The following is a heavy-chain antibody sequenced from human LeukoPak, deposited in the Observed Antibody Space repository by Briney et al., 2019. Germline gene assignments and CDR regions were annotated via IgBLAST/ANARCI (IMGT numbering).Heavy chain of an antibody. V-gene: IGHV3-30*03. J-gene: IGHJ4*02. CDR2: ISYDGSKK. CDR1: GFAFSAYG. Sequence: GGSLRLSCAASGFAFSAYGIHWVRQAPGTGLEWVAVISYDGSKKSYADSLKDRFTISRDNSKNTLYLQMNSLRAEDTAVYYCARDPRYCSGGSCSRFDYWGQGTLVTVSS. CDR3: ARDPRYCSGGSCSRFDY. D-gene: IGHD2-15*01.